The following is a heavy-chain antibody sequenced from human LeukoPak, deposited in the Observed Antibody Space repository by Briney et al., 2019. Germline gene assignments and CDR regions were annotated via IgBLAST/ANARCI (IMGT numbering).Heavy chain of an antibody. J-gene: IGHJ2*01. V-gene: IGHV4-34*01. CDR3: ARRMVRGVLSTTYWYSDL. CDR1: GGSFSGYY. CDR2: INHSGST. Sequence: PSETLSLTCAVYGGSFSGYYWSWIRQPPGKGLEWIGEINHSGSTNYNPSLKSRVTISVDTSKNQFSLKLSSVTAADTAVYYCARRMVRGVLSTTYWYSDLWGRGTLVTVSS. D-gene: IGHD3-10*01.